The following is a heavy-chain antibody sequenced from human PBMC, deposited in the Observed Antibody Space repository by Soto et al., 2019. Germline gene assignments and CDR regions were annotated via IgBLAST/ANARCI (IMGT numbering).Heavy chain of an antibody. D-gene: IGHD6-19*01. CDR2: INPNSGGT. CDR3: ARADSSGYADASGVYYSMDV. Sequence: QVQLVQSGAEVKKPGASVKVSCKASGYTFTGYYMHWVRQAPGQGLEWMGWINPNSGGTNYAQKFQGWVTMTRDTSISTAYMELSRLRSDDTAVYYCARADSSGYADASGVYYSMDVWGQGTTVTVSS. CDR1: GYTFTGYY. V-gene: IGHV1-2*04. J-gene: IGHJ6*02.